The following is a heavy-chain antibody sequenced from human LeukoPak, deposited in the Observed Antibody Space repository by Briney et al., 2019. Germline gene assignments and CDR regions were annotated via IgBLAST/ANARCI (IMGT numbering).Heavy chain of an antibody. CDR1: GVSISSSNSY. CDR3: ASVRVDHNWFDP. D-gene: IGHD3-9*01. J-gene: IGHJ5*02. V-gene: IGHV4-39*07. CDR2: INHSGTT. Sequence: SETLSLTCTVSGVSISSSNSYWGWIRQPPGKGLEWIGEINHSGTTNYNPSLKSRVTISVDTSKNQFSLKLSSVTAADTAVYYCASVRVDHNWFDPWGQGTLVTVSS.